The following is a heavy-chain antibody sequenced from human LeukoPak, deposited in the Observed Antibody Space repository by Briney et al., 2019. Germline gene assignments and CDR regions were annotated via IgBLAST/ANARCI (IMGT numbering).Heavy chain of an antibody. J-gene: IGHJ3*02. D-gene: IGHD3-16*02. CDR1: GYTFTSYD. V-gene: IGHV1-8*01. CDR2: MNPNSGNT. CDR3: ASCSYYDYVWGSYRLCAFDI. Sequence: ASVKVSCKASGYTFTSYDINWVRQATGQGLERMGWMNPNSGNTGYAQKFQGRVTMTRNTSISTAYMELSSLRSEDTAVYYCASCSYYDYVWGSYRLCAFDIWGQGTMVTVSS.